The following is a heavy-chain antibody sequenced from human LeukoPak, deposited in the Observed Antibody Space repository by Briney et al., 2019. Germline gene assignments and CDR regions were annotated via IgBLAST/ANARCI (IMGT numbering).Heavy chain of an antibody. J-gene: IGHJ4*02. CDR2: INPNSGGT. V-gene: IGHV1-2*02. Sequence: ASVKVSCKASGYTFTDHYMHWVQQAPGQGLEWVGWINPNSGGTNYAQKFQGRVTMTRDTSINTAYMEVSRLRSDDTAVYYCASIGGTSLEYWGQGTLVTVSS. D-gene: IGHD4-23*01. CDR3: ASIGGTSLEY. CDR1: GYTFTDHY.